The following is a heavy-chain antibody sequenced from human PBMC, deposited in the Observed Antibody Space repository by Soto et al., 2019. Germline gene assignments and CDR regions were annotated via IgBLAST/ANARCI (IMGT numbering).Heavy chain of an antibody. CDR1: GGSISSRNYY. Sequence: SETLSLTCTVSGGSISSRNYYWAWVRQPPGKGLEWIGNIYYRGDTYYHWSFRSRLTVSVDTSTNQFSLKLTSLTAADTATYYGAILQVPGIFAFGGRGTLVPGLL. CDR2: IYYRGDT. CDR3: AILQVPGIFAF. D-gene: IGHD6-13*01. J-gene: IGHJ4*02. V-gene: IGHV4-39*01.